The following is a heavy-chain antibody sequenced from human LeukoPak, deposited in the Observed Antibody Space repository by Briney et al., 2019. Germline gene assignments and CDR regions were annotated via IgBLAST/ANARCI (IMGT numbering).Heavy chain of an antibody. Sequence: GSSVKVSCKASGGGFSDYPINWVRQAPGQGLEWLGGIIPKYSASNYAQAFQGRVTITADESTNTVYMEMSGLRPDDTAVYYCVRPDRIFGVPAAFDAWGQGTLVAVSS. D-gene: IGHD3-3*02. CDR3: VRPDRIFGVPAAFDA. CDR2: IIPKYSAS. J-gene: IGHJ3*01. CDR1: GGGFSDYP. V-gene: IGHV1-69*01.